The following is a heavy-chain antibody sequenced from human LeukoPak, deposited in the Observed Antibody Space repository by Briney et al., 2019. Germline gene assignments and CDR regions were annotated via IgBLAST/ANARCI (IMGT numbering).Heavy chain of an antibody. CDR3: ARADGYNPSEPWNY. D-gene: IGHD5-24*01. V-gene: IGHV1-46*01. CDR2: INPRDGST. J-gene: IGHJ4*02. Sequence: GASVKLSCKASGYTFTSYYMHWVRQAPGQGLEWMGIINPRDGSTSYAQTFQGRVTMTRDTSISTAYMELSRLRSDDTAVYYCARADGYNPSEPWNYWGQGTLVTVSS. CDR1: GYTFTSYY.